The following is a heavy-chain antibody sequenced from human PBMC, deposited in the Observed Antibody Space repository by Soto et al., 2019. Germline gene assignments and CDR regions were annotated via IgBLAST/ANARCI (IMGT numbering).Heavy chain of an antibody. CDR2: ISGSGGST. CDR3: ASLRGVVPAAIEYFQH. CDR1: GFTFSSYA. V-gene: IGHV3-23*01. D-gene: IGHD2-2*02. J-gene: IGHJ1*01. Sequence: GGSLRLSCAASGFTFSSYAMSWVRQAPGKGLEWVSAISGSGGSTYYADSVKGRFTISRDNSKNTLYLQMNSLRAEDTAVYYCASLRGVVPAAIEYFQHWGQGTLVTVSS.